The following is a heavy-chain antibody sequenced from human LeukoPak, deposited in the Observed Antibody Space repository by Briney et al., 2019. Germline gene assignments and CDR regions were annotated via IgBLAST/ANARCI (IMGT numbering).Heavy chain of an antibody. CDR1: GFTFSSYS. CDR3: ARGRAVAGSDY. CDR2: ISSSSSYI. J-gene: IGHJ4*02. V-gene: IGHV3-21*01. Sequence: GGSLRLPCAASGFTFSSYSMNWVRQAPGKGLEWVSSISSSSSYIYYADSVKGRFTISRDNAKNSLYLQMNSLRAEDTAVYYCARGRAVAGSDYWGQGTLVTVSS. D-gene: IGHD6-19*01.